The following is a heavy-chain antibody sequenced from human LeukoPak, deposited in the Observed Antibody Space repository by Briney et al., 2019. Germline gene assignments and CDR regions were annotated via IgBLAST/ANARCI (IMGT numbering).Heavy chain of an antibody. CDR2: INQDGSEK. CDR1: GFTFNNYW. V-gene: IGHV3-7*01. CDR3: ARGQLLDY. Sequence: GGSRRLSCAASGFTFNNYWMRWVRQAPGKGLEWVANINQDGSEKYYVDSVKGRFTISRDNAKNSLYLQMNSLRVEDTAVYHCARGQLLDYWGQGALVTVSS. D-gene: IGHD2-2*01. J-gene: IGHJ4*02.